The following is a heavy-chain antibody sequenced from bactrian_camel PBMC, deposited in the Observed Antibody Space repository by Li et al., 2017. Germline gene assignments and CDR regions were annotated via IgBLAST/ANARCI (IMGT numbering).Heavy chain of an antibody. D-gene: IGHD2*01. CDR1: GLTVSGRC. Sequence: HVQLVESGGGSVQPGGSLRLSCAASGLTVSGRCVGWFRQAPGEVREAVAVIEAEGTIRYQDFMKGRCTISKDNAKHILYLQMNSLKPEDTAMYYCAATFSNARAWFESMQYNYWGQGTQVTV. V-gene: IGHV3S26*01. CDR2: IEAEGTI. CDR3: AATFSNARAWFESMQYNY. J-gene: IGHJ4*01.